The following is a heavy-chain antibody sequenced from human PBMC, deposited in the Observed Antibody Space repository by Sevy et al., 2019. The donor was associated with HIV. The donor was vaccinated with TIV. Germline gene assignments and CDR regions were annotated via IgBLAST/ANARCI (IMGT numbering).Heavy chain of an antibody. D-gene: IGHD3-10*01. CDR3: AGDRREMVKGADDSFHI. J-gene: IGHJ3*02. Sequence: GGSLRLSCIASGFTFSRSSMNWVRQAPGKGLEWVSSISSSSNYIYYADSMKGRFTISRANAKNSLYLQMNSLRAEDTAVYYCAGDRREMVKGADDSFHIWGQGTMVTVSS. V-gene: IGHV3-21*01. CDR1: GFTFSRSS. CDR2: ISSSSNYI.